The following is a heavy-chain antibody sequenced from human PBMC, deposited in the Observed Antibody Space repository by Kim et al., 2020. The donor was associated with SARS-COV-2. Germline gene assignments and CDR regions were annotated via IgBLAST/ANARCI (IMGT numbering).Heavy chain of an antibody. CDR3: ARARGSYRYYYYGMDV. CDR2: INHSGST. J-gene: IGHJ6*02. V-gene: IGHV4-34*01. D-gene: IGHD1-26*01. CDR1: GGSFSGYY. Sequence: SETLSLTCAVYGGSFSGYYWSWIRQPPGKGLEWIGEINHSGSTNYNPSLKSRVTISVDTSKNQFSLKLSSVTAADTAVYYCARARGSYRYYYYGMDVWGQGTTVTVSS.